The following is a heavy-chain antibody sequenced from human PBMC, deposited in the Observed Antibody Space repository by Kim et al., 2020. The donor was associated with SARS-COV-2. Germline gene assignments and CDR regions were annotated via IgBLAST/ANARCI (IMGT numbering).Heavy chain of an antibody. Sequence: SETLSLTCTVSGGSISSYYWSWIRQSPGTGLEWIGYIYYTGSTNYNPSLKSRVTISVDTSRTQFSLKLTSVTAADTAVYYCARGGYYSVGGSCYHWFDH. J-gene: IGHJ5*02. D-gene: IGHD2-15*01. CDR2: IYYTGST. V-gene: IGHV4-59*08. CDR1: GGSISSYY. CDR3: ARGGYYSVGGSCYHWFDH.